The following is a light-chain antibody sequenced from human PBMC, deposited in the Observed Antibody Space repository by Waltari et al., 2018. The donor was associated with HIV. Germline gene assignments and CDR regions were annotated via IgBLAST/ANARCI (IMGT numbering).Light chain of an antibody. CDR1: NSNIVPNS. J-gene: IGLJ3*02. CDR3: AAWDDILSGLV. Sequence: QSVLTPPTSASGTPGQRVPIPCSGRNSNIVPNSLYSYQQLPGTTPTLLIYRHGQRPSGVPDRFSGSKSGTSASLAISGLRSEDEAAYYCAAWDDILSGLVFGGGTKLTVL. V-gene: IGLV1-47*01. CDR2: RHG.